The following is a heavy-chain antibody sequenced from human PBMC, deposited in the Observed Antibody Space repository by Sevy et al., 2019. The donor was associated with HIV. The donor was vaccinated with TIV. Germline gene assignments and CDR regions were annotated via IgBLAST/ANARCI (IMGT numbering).Heavy chain of an antibody. CDR3: ARDAADVYYYGSGSYYLTAVVYFDY. D-gene: IGHD3-10*01. J-gene: IGHJ4*02. V-gene: IGHV3-48*03. CDR2: ISSSGSTI. Sequence: GGSLRLSCAASGFTFSSYEMNWVRQAPGKGLEWVSYISSSGSTIYYADSVKGRFTISRDNAKNSLYLQMNSLRAEDTAVYYCARDAADVYYYGSGSYYLTAVVYFDYWGQGTLVTVSS. CDR1: GFTFSSYE.